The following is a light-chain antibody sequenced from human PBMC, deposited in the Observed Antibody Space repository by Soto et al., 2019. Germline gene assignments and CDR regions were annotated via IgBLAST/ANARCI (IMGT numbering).Light chain of an antibody. CDR2: EVT. Sequence: QSALTQPASVSGSPGQSITISCTGTTSDGGGYNYVSWYQQLPGKVPKLMIYEVTNRPSGVSTRFSGSKSGNTASLTISGLQAEDEAAYYCFSYTTSSAPYVFGTGTKLTVL. J-gene: IGLJ1*01. CDR3: FSYTTSSAPYV. CDR1: TSDGGGYNY. V-gene: IGLV2-14*01.